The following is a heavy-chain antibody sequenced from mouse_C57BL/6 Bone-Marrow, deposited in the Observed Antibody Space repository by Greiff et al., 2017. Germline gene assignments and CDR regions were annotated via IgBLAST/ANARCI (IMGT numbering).Heavy chain of an antibody. CDR2: IWSGGST. J-gene: IGHJ2*01. CDR1: GFSLTSYG. Sequence: VKLMESGPGLVQPSQSLSITCTVSGFSLTSYGVHWVRQSPGKGLEWLGVIWSGGSTDYNAAFISSLSIRKDNSKSQVFYKKTSLQTHDTAIFYFARTGITTFPYFAYWGQGTTLTVSS. D-gene: IGHD1-1*01. CDR3: ARTGITTFPYFAY. V-gene: IGHV2-2*01.